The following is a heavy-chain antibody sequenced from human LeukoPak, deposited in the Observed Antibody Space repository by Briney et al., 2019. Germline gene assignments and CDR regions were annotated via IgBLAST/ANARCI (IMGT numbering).Heavy chain of an antibody. CDR3: ASLYGSGSYYSGGDGRYYYYMDV. D-gene: IGHD3-10*01. J-gene: IGHJ6*03. V-gene: IGHV1-2*02. Sequence: ASVKVSCKASGYTFTGYYMHWVRQAPGQGLERMGWINPNSGGTNYAQRFQGRVTMTRDTSISTAYMELSRLRSDDTAVYYCASLYGSGSYYSGGDGRYYYYMDVWGKGTTVTVSS. CDR1: GYTFTGYY. CDR2: INPNSGGT.